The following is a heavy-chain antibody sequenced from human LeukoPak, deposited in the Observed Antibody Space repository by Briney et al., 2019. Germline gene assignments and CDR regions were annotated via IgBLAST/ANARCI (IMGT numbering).Heavy chain of an antibody. CDR3: AREGYCSRTSCSHFDY. J-gene: IGHJ4*02. CDR1: GYTFTSYY. Sequence: ASVKVSCKAFGYTFTSYYMHWVRQAPGQGLEWMGIINPSGGSTNYAQKFQGRVTMTRDTSTSTVYMELSSLRSEDTAVYCCAREGYCSRTSCSHFDYWGQGTLVTVSS. CDR2: INPSGGST. D-gene: IGHD2-2*01. V-gene: IGHV1-46*01.